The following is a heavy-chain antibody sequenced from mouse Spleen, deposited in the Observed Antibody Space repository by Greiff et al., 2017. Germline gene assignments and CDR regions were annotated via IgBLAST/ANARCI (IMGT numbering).Heavy chain of an antibody. CDR3: ERADQGSRSYDREQ. D-gene: IGHD2-14*01. CDR2: IYPRAGST. J-gene: IGHJ4*01. CDR1: GYTFTSYD. Sequence: VKLQESGPELVKPGASVKLSCKASGYTFTSYDINWVKQRPGQGLEWIGWIYPRAGSTKYNEKFKGKATLTVDTSSSTAYMELHSLTSEDSAVYFCERADQGSRSYDREQWGRRTSVSV. V-gene: IGHV1-85*01.